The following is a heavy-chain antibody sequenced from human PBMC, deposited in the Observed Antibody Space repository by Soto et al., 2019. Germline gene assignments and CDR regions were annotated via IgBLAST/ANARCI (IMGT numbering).Heavy chain of an antibody. V-gene: IGHV1-58*02. Sequence: SVKVSCKASGFTFTSSAMQWVRQARGQRLEWIGWIVVGSGNTNYAQKFQERVTITRDMSTSTAYMELSSLRSEDTAVYYCAAAVSGATGDSNAFDIWGQGTMVTVSS. CDR3: AAAVSGATGDSNAFDI. D-gene: IGHD7-27*01. CDR2: IVVGSGNT. CDR1: GFTFTSSA. J-gene: IGHJ3*02.